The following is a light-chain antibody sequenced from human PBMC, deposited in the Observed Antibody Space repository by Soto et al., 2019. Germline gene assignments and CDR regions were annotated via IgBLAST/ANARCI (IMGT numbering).Light chain of an antibody. CDR3: RTWDSGLSAV. V-gene: IGLV1-51*01. Sequence: QSVLTQPPSVSAAPGQKVTISCSGTSSNIGSNYVSWYQHLPGAAPKVLIYDNNKRSSGIPDRFSGSQSGTLATLDITGLQTGDEAEYYCRTWDSGLSAVFGGGTKLTVL. CDR2: DNN. CDR1: SSNIGSNY. J-gene: IGLJ2*01.